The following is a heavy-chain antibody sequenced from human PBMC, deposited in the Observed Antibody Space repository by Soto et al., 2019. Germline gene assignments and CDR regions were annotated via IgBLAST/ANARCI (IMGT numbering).Heavy chain of an antibody. V-gene: IGHV1-3*01. J-gene: IGHJ5*02. CDR1: GYTFTDYA. Sequence: ASVKASCKASGYTFTDYAVHWVRQAPGQRPEWMGWINGGNGYTKYSQKFQGRVSFTRDTSATTAYMELSSLRTEDTAVYHCAKLGPYGSESYSFRYNWIDPWGQGTLVTVSS. D-gene: IGHD3-10*01. CDR2: INGGNGYT. CDR3: AKLGPYGSESYSFRYNWIDP.